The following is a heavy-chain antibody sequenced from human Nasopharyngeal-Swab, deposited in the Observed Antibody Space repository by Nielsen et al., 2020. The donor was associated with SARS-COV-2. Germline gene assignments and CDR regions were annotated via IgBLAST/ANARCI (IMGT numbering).Heavy chain of an antibody. CDR2: ISGSGGST. Sequence: GGSLRLSCAASGFTFSSLAMSWVRQAPGKGLEWVSAISGSGGSTYYADSVKGRFTISRDNSKNTLYLQMNSLRAEDTAVYYCAKTLSDYGDYVDAFDIWGQGTMVTVSS. V-gene: IGHV3-23*01. J-gene: IGHJ3*02. CDR1: GFTFSSLA. D-gene: IGHD4-17*01. CDR3: AKTLSDYGDYVDAFDI.